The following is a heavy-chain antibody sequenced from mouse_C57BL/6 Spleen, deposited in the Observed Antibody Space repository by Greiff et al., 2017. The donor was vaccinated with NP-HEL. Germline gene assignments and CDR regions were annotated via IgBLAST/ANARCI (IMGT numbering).Heavy chain of an antibody. CDR1: GYTFTDYY. V-gene: IGHV1-26*01. Sequence: VQLQQSGPELVKPGASVKISCKASGYTFTDYYMNWVKQSHGKSLEWIGDINPNNGGTSYNQKFKGKATLTVDKSSSTAYMELRSLTSEDSAVYYCAREGSNYEDYFDYWGQGTTLTVSS. CDR2: INPNNGGT. J-gene: IGHJ2*01. D-gene: IGHD2-5*01. CDR3: AREGSNYEDYFDY.